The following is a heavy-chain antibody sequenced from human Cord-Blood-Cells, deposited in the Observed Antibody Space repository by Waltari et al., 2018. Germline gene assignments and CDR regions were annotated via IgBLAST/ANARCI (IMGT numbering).Heavy chain of an antibody. J-gene: IGHJ4*02. D-gene: IGHD2-2*01. Sequence: QVQLVQSGAEVKKPGASVKVSCKASGYTFTGYYMHWVRQAPGQGLEWMGWINPNSGGTNDAQKLQGWVTMTRDTSISTAYMELSRLRSDDTAVYYCARSGYCSSTSCYSDYWGQGTLVTVSS. CDR1: GYTFTGYY. V-gene: IGHV1-2*04. CDR3: ARSGYCSSTSCYSDY. CDR2: INPNSGGT.